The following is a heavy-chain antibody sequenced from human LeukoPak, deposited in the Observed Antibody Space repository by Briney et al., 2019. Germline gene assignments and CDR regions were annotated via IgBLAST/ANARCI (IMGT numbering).Heavy chain of an antibody. V-gene: IGHV3-30-3*01. CDR2: ISYDGSNK. D-gene: IGHD3-10*01. CDR1: GFTFSSYA. Sequence: SGRSLRLSCAASGFTFSSYAMHWVRQAPGKRLEWVAVISYDGSNKYYADSVKGRFTISRDNSKNTLYLQMNSLRAEDTAVYYCAKDLWFGNGPLWGQGTLVTVSS. J-gene: IGHJ4*02. CDR3: AKDLWFGNGPL.